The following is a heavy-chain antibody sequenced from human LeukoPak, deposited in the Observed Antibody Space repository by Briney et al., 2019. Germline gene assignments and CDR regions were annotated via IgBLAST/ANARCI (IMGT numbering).Heavy chain of an antibody. V-gene: IGHV3-74*01. CDR3: AKTVEMATIEDY. Sequence: GGSLRLSCAASGFTFSSYWMHWVRHAPGKGLVWVSRINSDGSSTSYADSVKGRFTISRDNAKNTLYLQMNSLRAEDTAVYYCAKTVEMATIEDYWGQGTLVTVSS. D-gene: IGHD5-24*01. CDR2: INSDGSST. J-gene: IGHJ4*02. CDR1: GFTFSSYW.